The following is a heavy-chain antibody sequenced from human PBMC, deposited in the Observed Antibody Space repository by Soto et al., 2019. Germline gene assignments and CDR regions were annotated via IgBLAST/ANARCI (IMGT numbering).Heavy chain of an antibody. V-gene: IGHV3-23*01. CDR3: AKSITARPFDY. Sequence: PGGSLRLSCTASGFPFSSYAMSWVRQAPGKGLEWVSAISGSGGNTYYAESVKGRFTIFRDNSKNTLYLQMNSLIAEDTAVYYCAKSITARPFDYWGQGALVTVSS. CDR1: GFPFSSYA. J-gene: IGHJ4*02. D-gene: IGHD6-6*01. CDR2: ISGSGGNT.